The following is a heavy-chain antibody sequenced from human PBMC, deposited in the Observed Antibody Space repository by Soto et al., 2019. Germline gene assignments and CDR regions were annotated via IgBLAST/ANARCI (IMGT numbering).Heavy chain of an antibody. Sequence: GESLKISCKGSGYTFTTYWIGWVRQMPGKGLEWMWIIYPGDSDTTYSPSFQGQVTISADKSISTAYLQWNSLKASDSAMYYCGRLDSSYYFDYWGQGTLVTVSS. V-gene: IGHV5-51*01. CDR1: GYTFTTYW. CDR2: IYPGDSDT. CDR3: GRLDSSYYFDY. J-gene: IGHJ4*02. D-gene: IGHD3-22*01.